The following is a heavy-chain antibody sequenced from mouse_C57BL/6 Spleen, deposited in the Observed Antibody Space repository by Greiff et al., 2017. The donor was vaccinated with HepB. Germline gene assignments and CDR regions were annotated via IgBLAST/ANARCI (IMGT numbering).Heavy chain of an antibody. D-gene: IGHD1-1*01. CDR3: ARNDGVVATCYFDY. V-gene: IGHV2-2*01. Sequence: QVQLQQSGPGLVQPSQSLSITCTVSGFSLTSYGVHWVRQCPGKGLEWLGAIWSGGSTDYNAAFLTRLSISKDNTKSQVFFSMNSQQADEAAVYYGARNDGVVATCYFDYWGQGTTLTVSS. J-gene: IGHJ2*01. CDR2: IWSGGST. CDR1: GFSLTSYG.